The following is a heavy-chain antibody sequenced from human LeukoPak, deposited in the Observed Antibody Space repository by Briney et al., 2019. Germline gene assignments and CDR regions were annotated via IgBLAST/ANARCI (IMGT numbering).Heavy chain of an antibody. Sequence: GSLILSCAASGFTFSSYSMNWVRQAPGKGLEWVSSISSSSSYIYYADSVKGRFTISRDNAKNSLYLQMNSLRAEDTAVYYCARDHDYSNWFDPWGQGTLVTVSS. CDR3: ARDHDYSNWFDP. CDR2: ISSSSSYI. D-gene: IGHD4-11*01. V-gene: IGHV3-21*01. CDR1: GFTFSSYS. J-gene: IGHJ5*02.